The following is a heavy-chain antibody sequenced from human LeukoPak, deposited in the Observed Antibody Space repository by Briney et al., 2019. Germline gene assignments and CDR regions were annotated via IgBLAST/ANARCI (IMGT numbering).Heavy chain of an antibody. V-gene: IGHV4-59*08. D-gene: IGHD3-3*01. Sequence: PSETLSLTCSVSGGSIISYYWSWIRQPPGKGLEWIGYIYYTGITKYSPSLTSRVTISVDTSKNQFSLKLTSVTAADTAVYYCARFVLRFLEWSFRSRWFDPWGQGTLVTVSS. CDR2: IYYTGIT. J-gene: IGHJ5*02. CDR1: GGSIISYY. CDR3: ARFVLRFLEWSFRSRWFDP.